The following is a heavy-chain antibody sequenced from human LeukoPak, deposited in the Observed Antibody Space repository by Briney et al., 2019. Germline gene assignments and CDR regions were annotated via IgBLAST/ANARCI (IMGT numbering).Heavy chain of an antibody. CDR3: ARSFYESSGYYLGY. CDR1: GFTFSSYW. V-gene: IGHV3-74*03. CDR2: SNSDGRST. D-gene: IGHD3-22*01. J-gene: IGHJ4*02. Sequence: GGSLRLSCAASGFTFSSYWMHWVRQVPGKGLEWVSRSNSDGRSTTYADSVKGRLTISRDNAKNTLYLQMNSLRAEDTAVYYCARSFYESSGYYLGYWGQRTLVTVSS.